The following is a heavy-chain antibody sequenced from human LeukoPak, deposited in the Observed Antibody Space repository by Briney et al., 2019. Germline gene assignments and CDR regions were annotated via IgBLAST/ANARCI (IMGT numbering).Heavy chain of an antibody. CDR1: GYTLTSYD. CDR3: SRETCAKYFDY. V-gene: IGHV1-8*01. Sequence: GASVTLSCKASGYTLTSYDINWVRQPTGQGLEWVGWMNTNSGRTSYAQTFQGRLTITTHTSTNTAYIEPASLGTADTAGNYCSRETCAKYFDYWGQGTLVTVSS. CDR2: MNTNSGRT. J-gene: IGHJ4*02.